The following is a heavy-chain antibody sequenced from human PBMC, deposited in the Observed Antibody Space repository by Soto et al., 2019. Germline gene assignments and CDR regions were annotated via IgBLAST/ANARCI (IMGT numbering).Heavy chain of an antibody. CDR1: GGTFSSYA. Sequence: ASVKVSCKASGGTFSSYAISWVRQAPGQGLEWMGGIIPIFGTANYAQKFQGRVTITADESTSTAYMELSSLRSEDTAVYYCARGRRTYYYDSSGYYSDWFDPWGQGTLVTV. V-gene: IGHV1-69*13. CDR2: IIPIFGTA. D-gene: IGHD3-22*01. CDR3: ARGRRTYYYDSSGYYSDWFDP. J-gene: IGHJ5*02.